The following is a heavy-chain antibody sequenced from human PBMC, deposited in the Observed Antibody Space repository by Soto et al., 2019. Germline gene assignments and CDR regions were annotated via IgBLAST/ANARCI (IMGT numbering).Heavy chain of an antibody. Sequence: QVQLQESGPGLVKPSETLSLTCTVSGGSINSYYWSWIRQPPGKGLEWIGYIYYSGSTNYNPSLMSRVTISVDTSKNQFSLKLSSVTAADTAVYYCARLYGLDAFDIWGQGTMVTVSS. J-gene: IGHJ3*02. CDR1: GGSINSYY. D-gene: IGHD3-16*02. CDR3: ARLYGLDAFDI. CDR2: IYYSGST. V-gene: IGHV4-59*08.